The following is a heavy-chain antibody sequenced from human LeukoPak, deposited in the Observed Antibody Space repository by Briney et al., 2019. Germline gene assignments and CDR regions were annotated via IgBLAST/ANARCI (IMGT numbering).Heavy chain of an antibody. Sequence: HAGGSLRLSCAASRFTFSSYAMSWVRQAPGKGLEWVSTISGGSSTTYYADSVKGRFTISRDNSKNSLYLHMNGLRAEDTAVYYCARALVGATFHAFDIWGQGTMVTVSS. CDR2: ISGGSSTT. CDR3: ARALVGATFHAFDI. J-gene: IGHJ3*02. V-gene: IGHV3-23*01. D-gene: IGHD1-26*01. CDR1: RFTFSSYA.